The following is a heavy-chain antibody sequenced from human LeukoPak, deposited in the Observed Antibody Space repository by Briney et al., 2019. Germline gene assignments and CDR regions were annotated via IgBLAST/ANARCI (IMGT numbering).Heavy chain of an antibody. V-gene: IGHV3-23*01. CDR2: ISYSGGST. CDR3: AKNRLMVYAPIDP. CDR1: GFTFSTYA. D-gene: IGHD2-8*02. Sequence: QPGGSLRLSCAASGFTFSTYAMNWVRQAPGKGLEWVSSISYSGGSTYYADSVKGRFTISRDNFKNTLYLQMNSLRAEDTAVYYCAKNRLMVYAPIDPWGQGTLVTVSS. J-gene: IGHJ5*02.